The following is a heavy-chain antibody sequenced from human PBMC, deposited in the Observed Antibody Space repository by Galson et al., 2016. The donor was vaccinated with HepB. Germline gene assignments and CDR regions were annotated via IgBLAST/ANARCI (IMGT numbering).Heavy chain of an antibody. D-gene: IGHD6-13*01. CDR3: ARRPPGSNTWYYFDY. CDR2: IYPGDSDT. J-gene: IGHJ4*02. V-gene: IGHV5-51*01. CDR1: GYSFSSYW. Sequence: QSGAEVKKPGESLKISCKASGYSFSSYWIGWVRQMPGKGLEWMGMIYPGDSDTRYNPSFEGQVTISADTSIDTAHLQWSSLKASDSAMYYCARRPPGSNTWYYFDYWGRGTMVTVPS.